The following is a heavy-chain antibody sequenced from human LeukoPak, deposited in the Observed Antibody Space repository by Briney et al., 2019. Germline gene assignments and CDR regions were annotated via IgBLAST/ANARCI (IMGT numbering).Heavy chain of an antibody. J-gene: IGHJ4*02. CDR1: AFTFSSYS. CDR3: AFDVGSSSAFDY. CDR2: ISSSSSYI. Sequence: WGSLRLSSSASAFTFSSYSMNWVRQAPGHGLEGVSSISSSSSYIYYAGAVKGRFTISRDNAKNSLYLQMNSLRAKDTAVYDCAFDVGSSSAFDYWGQGTLVTVSS. D-gene: IGHD2-15*01. V-gene: IGHV3-21*01.